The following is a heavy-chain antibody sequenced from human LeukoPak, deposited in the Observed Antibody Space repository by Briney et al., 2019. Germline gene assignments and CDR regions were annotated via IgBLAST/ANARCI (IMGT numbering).Heavy chain of an antibody. CDR3: ASRYCSSTSCPSGY. J-gene: IGHJ4*02. V-gene: IGHV3-21*01. Sequence: KSGGSLRLSCAASGFTFSSYSMNWVRQAPGKGLEWVSSISSSSSYIYYADSVKGRFTISRDNAKNSLYLQMNSLRAEDTAVYYCASRYCSSTSCPSGYWGQGTMVTVSS. CDR2: ISSSSSYI. CDR1: GFTFSSYS. D-gene: IGHD2-2*01.